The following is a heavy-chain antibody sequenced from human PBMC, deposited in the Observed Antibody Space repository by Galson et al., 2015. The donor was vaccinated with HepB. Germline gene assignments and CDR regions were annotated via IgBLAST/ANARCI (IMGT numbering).Heavy chain of an antibody. CDR2: VYYSGST. J-gene: IGHJ4*02. CDR3: ARGHNWNDVFDY. D-gene: IGHD1-20*01. Sequence: ETLSLTCTVSGGSISSYYWSWIRQPPGKGLEWIGYVYYSGSTSYNPSLKSRVTISVDTFKNQVSLKLNSVTAADTAVYYCARGHNWNDVFDYWGQGTLVTVSS. V-gene: IGHV4-59*12. CDR1: GGSISSYY.